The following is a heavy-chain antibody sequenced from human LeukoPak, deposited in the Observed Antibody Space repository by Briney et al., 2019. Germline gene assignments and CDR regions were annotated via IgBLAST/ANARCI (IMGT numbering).Heavy chain of an antibody. CDR2: ISSSGSTI. V-gene: IGHV3-48*03. D-gene: IGHD5-12*01. J-gene: IGHJ6*03. CDR1: GFTFSSYE. Sequence: GGSLRLSCAASGFTFSSYEMNWVRQAPGKGLEWVSYISSSGSTIYYADSVKGRFTISRDNAKNSLYLQMNSLRAEDTAVYYCARDRVSSGYVLIKTYMDVWGKGTTVTISS. CDR3: ARDRVSSGYVLIKTYMDV.